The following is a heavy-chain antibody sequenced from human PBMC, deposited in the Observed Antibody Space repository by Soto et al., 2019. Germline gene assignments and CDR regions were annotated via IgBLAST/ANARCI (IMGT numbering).Heavy chain of an antibody. CDR2: YHSGGST. D-gene: IGHD2-2*01. CDR3: VRSRQMDRGNAYGLDV. CDR1: GGSLNTADTS. V-gene: IGHV4-30-4*08. J-gene: IGHJ6*01. Sequence: QVQLQESGSGLVKPSQSLSLTCTVSGGSLNTADTSWSWIRQSPGKGLEFIGYYHSGGSTYYDASLRSRVLIPADAPNRLFSLKFSSVTGADTSVYVRVRSRQMDRGNAYGLDVWGQGTMVTVSS.